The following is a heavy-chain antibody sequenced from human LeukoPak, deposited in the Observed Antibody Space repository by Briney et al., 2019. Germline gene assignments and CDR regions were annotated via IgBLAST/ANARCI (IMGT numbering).Heavy chain of an antibody. J-gene: IGHJ5*02. Sequence: KPSETLSLTCAVYGGSFSGYYWNWIRQPPGKGLEWIGEINHSGSTNYNPSLKSRVTISVDTSKNQFSLKLSSVTAADTAVYYCARVGRRYCSSTSCYPGWFDPWGQGTLVTVSS. CDR3: ARVGRRYCSSTSCYPGWFDP. CDR2: INHSGST. V-gene: IGHV4-34*01. D-gene: IGHD2-2*01. CDR1: GGSFSGYY.